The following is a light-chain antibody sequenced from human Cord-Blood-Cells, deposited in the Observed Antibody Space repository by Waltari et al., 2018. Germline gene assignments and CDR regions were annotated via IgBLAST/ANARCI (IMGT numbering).Light chain of an antibody. CDR3: QSYDRSLSGWV. V-gene: IGLV1-40*01. Sequence: QSVLTQPPSVSGAPGQRVTISCTGSRSNIGAGYVVLWYQQLPGTAPKLLIYGNSNRPSGVPDRFSGSKSGTSASLAITGLQAEDEADYYCQSYDRSLSGWVFGGGTKLTVL. CDR1: RSNIGAGYV. J-gene: IGLJ3*02. CDR2: GNS.